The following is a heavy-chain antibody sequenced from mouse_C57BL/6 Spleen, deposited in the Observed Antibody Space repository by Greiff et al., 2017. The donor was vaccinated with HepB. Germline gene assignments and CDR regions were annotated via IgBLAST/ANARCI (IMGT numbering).Heavy chain of an antibody. V-gene: IGHV5-17*01. CDR2: ISSGSSTI. Sequence: EVKLMESGGGLVKPGGSLKLSCAASGFTFSDYGMHWVRQAPEKGLEWVAYISSGSSTIYYADTVKGRFTISRDNAKNTLFLQMTSLRSEDTAMYYCAREGTSTVVATPFAYWGQGTLVTVSA. CDR1: GFTFSDYG. J-gene: IGHJ3*01. D-gene: IGHD1-1*01. CDR3: AREGTSTVVATPFAY.